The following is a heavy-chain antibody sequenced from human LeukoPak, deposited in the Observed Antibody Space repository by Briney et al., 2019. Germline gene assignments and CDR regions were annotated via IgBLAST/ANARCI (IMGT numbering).Heavy chain of an antibody. Sequence: GGSLRLSCAASGFSFMNSWMIWVRQAPGKGLEWVGRSKSNADGVTPDYAAPARGRFTISRDDSKNTLYLQMNSLKTEDTAVYYCTTFYHEYSPYWGRGTLVTVSS. D-gene: IGHD2/OR15-2a*01. CDR3: TTFYHEYSPY. V-gene: IGHV3-15*01. CDR2: SKSNADGVTP. J-gene: IGHJ4*02. CDR1: GFSFMNSW.